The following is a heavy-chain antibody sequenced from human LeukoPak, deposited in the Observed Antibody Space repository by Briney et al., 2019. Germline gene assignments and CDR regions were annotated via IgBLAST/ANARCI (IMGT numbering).Heavy chain of an antibody. V-gene: IGHV4-61*01. CDR2: IYYSGST. Sequence: SETLSLTCTVSGDSVSSGSYYWRWIRQPPGKGLEWIGYIYYSGSTNYNPSLKSRVTISVDTSKNQFSVKLSSVTAADTAVYYCARYYDRSGYWSTPHFDNWGQGTLVTVSS. CDR1: GDSVSSGSYY. J-gene: IGHJ4*02. CDR3: ARYYDRSGYWSTPHFDN. D-gene: IGHD3-22*01.